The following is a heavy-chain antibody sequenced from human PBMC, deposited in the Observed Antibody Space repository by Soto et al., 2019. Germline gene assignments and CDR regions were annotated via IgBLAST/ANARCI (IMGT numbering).Heavy chain of an antibody. CDR2: IIPILGIA. CDR3: AMNSKVVVAATLAFDI. Sequence: SVKVSCKASGGTFSSYTISWVLQAPGQGLEWMGRIIPILGIANYAQKFQGRVTITADKSTSTAYMELSSLRSEDTAVYYCAMNSKVVVAATLAFDIWGQGTMVTVSS. J-gene: IGHJ3*02. V-gene: IGHV1-69*02. D-gene: IGHD2-15*01. CDR1: GGTFSSYT.